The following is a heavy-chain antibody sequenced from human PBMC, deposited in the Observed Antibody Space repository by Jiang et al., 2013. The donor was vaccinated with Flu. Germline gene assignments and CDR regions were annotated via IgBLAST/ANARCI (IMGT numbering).Heavy chain of an antibody. D-gene: IGHD3-10*01. Sequence: GAEVKKPGASVKVSCKASGYTFTSYAMHWVRQAPGQRLEWMGWINAGNGNTKYSQKFQGRVTITRDTSASTAYMELSSLRSEDTAVYYCAREYRVHYYGSGSYYFDYWGQGTLVTVSS. V-gene: IGHV1-3*01. J-gene: IGHJ4*02. CDR2: INAGNGNT. CDR1: GYTFTSYA. CDR3: AREYRVHYYGSGSYYFDY.